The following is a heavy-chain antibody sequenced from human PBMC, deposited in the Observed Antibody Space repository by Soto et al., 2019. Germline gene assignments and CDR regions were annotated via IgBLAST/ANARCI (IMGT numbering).Heavy chain of an antibody. CDR2: ISAYNGNT. Sequence: ASVKVSCKASGYTFTSYGISWVRQAPGQGLEWMGWISAYNGNTNYAQKLQGRVTMTTDTSTSTAYMELRSLRSDDTAVYYCARGLPGYSYAYGCDYWGQGTLVTVPS. V-gene: IGHV1-18*01. J-gene: IGHJ4*02. CDR1: GYTFTSYG. D-gene: IGHD5-18*01. CDR3: ARGLPGYSYAYGCDY.